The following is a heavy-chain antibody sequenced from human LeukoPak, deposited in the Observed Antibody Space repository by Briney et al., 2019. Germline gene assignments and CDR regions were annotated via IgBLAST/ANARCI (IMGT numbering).Heavy chain of an antibody. CDR2: INWNGGST. CDR1: GFTFDDYG. J-gene: IGHJ3*02. V-gene: IGHV3-20*04. D-gene: IGHD3-16*02. CDR3: ARGHVWGSYHKGGAFDI. Sequence: GGSLRLTCAASGFTFDDYGMSWVRQAPGKGLEWVSGINWNGGSTGYADSVKGRFTISRDNAKNSLYLQMNSLRAEDTALYYCARGHVWGSYHKGGAFDIWGQGTMVTVSS.